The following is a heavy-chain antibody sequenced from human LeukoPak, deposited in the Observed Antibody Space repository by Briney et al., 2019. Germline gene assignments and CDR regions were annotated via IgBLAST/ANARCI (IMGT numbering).Heavy chain of an antibody. V-gene: IGHV4-59*12. CDR2: IYYRGST. Sequence: GYIYYRGSTNYNPSLKSRVTISVDTSKNQFSLKLSSVTAADTAVYYCARGSSSENNWFDPWGQGTLVTVSS. CDR3: ARGSSSENNWFDP. D-gene: IGHD6-6*01. J-gene: IGHJ5*02.